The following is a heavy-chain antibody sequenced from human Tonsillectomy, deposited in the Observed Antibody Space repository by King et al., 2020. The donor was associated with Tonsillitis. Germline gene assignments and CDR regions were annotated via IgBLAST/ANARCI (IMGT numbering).Heavy chain of an antibody. CDR3: AHVTTADAFGF. J-gene: IGHJ3*01. D-gene: IGHD4-11*01. Sequence: ITLKESGPTLVKPTETLTLTCTFSGFALNTSGVGVGWIRQPPRKALEWLALIFWDDDKRYSPSLRSRLTITKDTSKNQVVLTMTNMDPVDTATYYCAHVTTADAFGFWGQGTMVTVSS. CDR1: GFALNTSGVG. CDR2: IFWDDDK. V-gene: IGHV2-5*02.